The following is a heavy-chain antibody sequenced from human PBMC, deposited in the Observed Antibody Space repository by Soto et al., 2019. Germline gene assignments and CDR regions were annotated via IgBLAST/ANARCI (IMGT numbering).Heavy chain of an antibody. CDR1: GGTFSNYA. D-gene: IGHD6-19*01. CDR2: IIPIFGTA. CDR3: ARDGIGIAVAGTYNGMDV. Sequence: QVQLVQSGAEVKKPGSSVKVSCKASGGTFSNYAISWVRQAPGQGLERMGGIIPIFGTANNPQKFQGRVTLTADESTSTAYMELSSLRSEDTAVYYCARDGIGIAVAGTYNGMDVWGQGTTVTVSS. J-gene: IGHJ6*02. V-gene: IGHV1-69*01.